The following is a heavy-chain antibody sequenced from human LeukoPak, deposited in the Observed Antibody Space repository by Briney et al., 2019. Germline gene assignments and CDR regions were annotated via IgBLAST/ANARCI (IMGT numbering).Heavy chain of an antibody. J-gene: IGHJ4*02. Sequence: PSETLSLTCTVSGGSISSGGYYWSWIRQPPGKGLEWIGYIYYSGATYYNPSLKSRVIISVDTSRNQFSLQLSSVTAADTAVYYCARLSGAGSYPFDNWGQGTLVTVSS. V-gene: IGHV4-30-4*08. D-gene: IGHD3-10*01. CDR3: ARLSGAGSYPFDN. CDR1: GGSISSGGYY. CDR2: IYYSGAT.